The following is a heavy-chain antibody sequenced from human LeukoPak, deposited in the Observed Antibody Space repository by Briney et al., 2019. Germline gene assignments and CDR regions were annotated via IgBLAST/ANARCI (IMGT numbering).Heavy chain of an antibody. J-gene: IGHJ3*02. CDR1: GFTFGTFG. V-gene: IGHV3-33*06. Sequence: GGSLRLSCGASGFTFGTFGMHWVRQAPGKGLEWVSVIWSNGKNKYYRDSVRGRFTVSRDNSKNTQSLQMNSLRAEDTAVYYCVKGKAPFDGFDIWGQGTMVTVSS. CDR2: IWSNGKNK. CDR3: VKGKAPFDGFDI. D-gene: IGHD3-9*01.